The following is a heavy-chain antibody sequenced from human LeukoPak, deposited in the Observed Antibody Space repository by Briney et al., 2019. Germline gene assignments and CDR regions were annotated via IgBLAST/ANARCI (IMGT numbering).Heavy chain of an antibody. CDR1: GFTFSSYA. Sequence: GRSLRLSCAASGFTFSSYAMHWVRQAPGKGLEWVAVISYDGSNKYYADSVKGRFTISRDNSKNTLYLQMNSLRAEDTAVYYCAIPTGYSSGWYEDYWGRGTLVTVSS. CDR3: AIPTGYSSGWYEDY. V-gene: IGHV3-30-3*01. CDR2: ISYDGSNK. J-gene: IGHJ4*02. D-gene: IGHD6-19*01.